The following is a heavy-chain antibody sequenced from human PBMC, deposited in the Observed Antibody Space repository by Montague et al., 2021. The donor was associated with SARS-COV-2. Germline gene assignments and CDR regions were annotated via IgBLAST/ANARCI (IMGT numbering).Heavy chain of an antibody. CDR3: ARGRIELSMIVVFMTGASYYMDV. D-gene: IGHD3-22*01. V-gene: IGHV4-34*01. Sequence: SETLSLTCAVYGESFSGHYWTWIRQPPGKGLEWIGEIYHTGSTNYNPSLKSRVTISVDTSKNQFSLKLRSVTAADTAVYYCARGRIELSMIVVFMTGASYYMDVWGKGTTVTVPS. CDR1: GESFSGHY. CDR2: IYHTGST. J-gene: IGHJ6*03.